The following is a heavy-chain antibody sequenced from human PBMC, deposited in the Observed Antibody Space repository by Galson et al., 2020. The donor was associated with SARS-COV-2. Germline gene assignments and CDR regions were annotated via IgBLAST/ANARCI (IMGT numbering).Heavy chain of an antibody. CDR3: VHRRIQLGSFDS. CDR1: GFSLSTSGVG. D-gene: IGHD5-18*01. V-gene: IGHV2-5*02. Sequence: KMSGPTLVKPTQTLTLTCTFSGFSLSTSGVGVGWIRQPPGKALEWLALIYWDDDKRYSPSLKSRLTITKDTSKNQVVLTMTNMDPLDTATYCCVHRRIQLGSFDSWGQGTLVTVSS. CDR2: IYWDDDK. J-gene: IGHJ4*02.